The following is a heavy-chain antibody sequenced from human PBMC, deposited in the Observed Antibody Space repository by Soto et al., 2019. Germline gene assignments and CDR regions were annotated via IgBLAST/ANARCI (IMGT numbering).Heavy chain of an antibody. CDR2: IYYSGST. V-gene: IGHV4-59*08. CDR3: ARQDFGGYRNWYFDL. J-gene: IGHJ2*01. Sequence: GSLRLSCTVSGGSISSYYWSWIRQPPGKGLEWIGYIYYSGSTNYNPSLKSRVTISVDTSKNQFSLKLSSVTAADTAVYYCARQDFGGYRNWYFDLWGRGTLVTVSS. D-gene: IGHD5-12*01. CDR1: GGSISSYY.